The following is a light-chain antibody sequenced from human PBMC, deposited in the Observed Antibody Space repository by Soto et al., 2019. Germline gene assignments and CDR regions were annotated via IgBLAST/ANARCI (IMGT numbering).Light chain of an antibody. CDR3: QQYGSSIFT. CDR2: GAS. V-gene: IGKV3-20*01. Sequence: EIVLTQSPGTLSLSPGERATLSCRASQSVSSSYLAWYQQKPGQAPRLLIYGASGRATSIPERFGGSGSGTDFTLTISRLEPEAFAVYYCQQYGSSIFTFGAGNKVDIK. J-gene: IGKJ3*01. CDR1: QSVSSSY.